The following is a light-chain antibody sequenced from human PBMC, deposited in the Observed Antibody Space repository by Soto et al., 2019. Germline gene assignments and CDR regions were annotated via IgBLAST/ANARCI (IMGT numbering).Light chain of an antibody. CDR1: QSVSYY. Sequence: EIVLTQSPGTLSLSPGERATLSCRASQSVSYYLAWYQQKPGQAPRLLIYDASNRATGIPARFSGSGSGTDFTLTISSLEPEDFAVYYCQQRSNWLLTFGGGTKVDIK. J-gene: IGKJ4*01. CDR3: QQRSNWLLT. CDR2: DAS. V-gene: IGKV3-11*01.